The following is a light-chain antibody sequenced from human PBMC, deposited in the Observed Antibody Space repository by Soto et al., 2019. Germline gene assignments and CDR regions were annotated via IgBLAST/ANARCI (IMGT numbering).Light chain of an antibody. Sequence: EIVLTQSRGTLSLSPGERATLSCRASQSIGYYLAWYQEKPGQAPRLLIYDASIRATGIPARFSGSWSGTDFTLTINGLEPEDSAVYYCQQRGNWPPTWTFGQGTKVDIK. J-gene: IGKJ1*01. CDR2: DAS. CDR3: QQRGNWPPTWT. V-gene: IGKV3-11*01. CDR1: QSIGYY.